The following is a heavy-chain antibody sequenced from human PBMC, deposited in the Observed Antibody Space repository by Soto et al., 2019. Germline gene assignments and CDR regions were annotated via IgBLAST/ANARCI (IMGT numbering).Heavy chain of an antibody. CDR2: ISATGGGT. Sequence: GGSLRRSCAASGFNYSNYAMSWVRQAPGKGLEWVSLISATGGGTYYADSVKGRFTISRDNSHNTLYLQVHSLTAEDTAVYYCAKDRRAGGNSAFYFDFWGQGAQVTVSS. CDR3: AKDRRAGGNSAFYFDF. CDR1: GFNYSNYA. D-gene: IGHD3-16*01. J-gene: IGHJ4*02. V-gene: IGHV3-23*01.